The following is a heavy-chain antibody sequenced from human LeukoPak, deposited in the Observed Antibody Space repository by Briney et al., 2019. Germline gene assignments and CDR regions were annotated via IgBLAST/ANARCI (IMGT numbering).Heavy chain of an antibody. CDR1: GFTFSSYG. CDR3: ARDGGSWYFNY. D-gene: IGHD6-13*01. Sequence: GGSLRLSCAASGFTFSSYGMHWVRQAPGKGLEWVAVIWYDGSNKYYADSVKGRFTISRDNSKNTLYLQMSSLRAEDTAVYYCARDGGSWYFNYWGQGTLVTVSS. CDR2: IWYDGSNK. J-gene: IGHJ4*02. V-gene: IGHV3-33*01.